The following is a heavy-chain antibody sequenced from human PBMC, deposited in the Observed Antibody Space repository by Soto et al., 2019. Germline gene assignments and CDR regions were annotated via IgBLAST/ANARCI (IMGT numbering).Heavy chain of an antibody. J-gene: IGHJ4*02. CDR1: GGSISSYY. D-gene: IGHD5-18*01. CDR3: ARDADTAMVIGYFYY. V-gene: IGHV4-59*01. Sequence: SETLSLTCTVSGGSISSYYWSWIRQPPGKGLEWIGYIYYSGSTNYNPSLKSRVTISVDTSKNQFSLKLSSVTAADTAVYYCARDADTAMVIGYFYYWGQGTLVTVSS. CDR2: IYYSGST.